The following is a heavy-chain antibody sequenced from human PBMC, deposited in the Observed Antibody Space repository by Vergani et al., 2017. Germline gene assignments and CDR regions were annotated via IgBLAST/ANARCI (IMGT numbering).Heavy chain of an antibody. V-gene: IGHV3-7*01. Sequence: EVQLVESGGGLVQPGGSLRLSCAASGFTFSSYWMSWVRQAPGKGLEWVANIKQDGSEKYYVDSVKGRFTISRDNAKNSLYLQMNSLRAEDTAVYYCAGAPIAARLLLDYWGQGTLVTVSS. CDR3: AGAPIAARLLLDY. J-gene: IGHJ4*02. D-gene: IGHD6-6*01. CDR1: GFTFSSYW. CDR2: IKQDGSEK.